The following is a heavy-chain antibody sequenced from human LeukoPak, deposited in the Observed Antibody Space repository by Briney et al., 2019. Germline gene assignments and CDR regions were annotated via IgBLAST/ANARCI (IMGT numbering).Heavy chain of an antibody. CDR1: GGTFSSYA. CDR2: IIPIFGTA. Sequence: SVKVSCKASGGTFSSYAISWVRQAPGQGLEWMGGIIPIFGTANYAQKFQGRVTMTRDTSTSTVYMELSSLRSEDTAVYYCARTGYSSSWYWFDPWGQGTLVTVSS. J-gene: IGHJ5*02. D-gene: IGHD6-13*01. CDR3: ARTGYSSSWYWFDP. V-gene: IGHV1-69*05.